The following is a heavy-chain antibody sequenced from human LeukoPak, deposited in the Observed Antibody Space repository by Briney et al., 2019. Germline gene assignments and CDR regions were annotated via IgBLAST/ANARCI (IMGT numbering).Heavy chain of an antibody. V-gene: IGHV4-39*01. J-gene: IGHJ4*02. CDR1: GGSISSSSYY. CDR3: ARLISARRWLQSTPYYFDY. D-gene: IGHD5-24*01. CDR2: IYYSGST. Sequence: SETLSLTCTVSGGSISSSSYYWGWIRQPPGKGLEWIGSIYYSGSTYYNPSLKSRVTISVDTSKNQFSLKLSSVTAADTAVYYCARLISARRWLQSTPYYFDYWGQGTLVTVSS.